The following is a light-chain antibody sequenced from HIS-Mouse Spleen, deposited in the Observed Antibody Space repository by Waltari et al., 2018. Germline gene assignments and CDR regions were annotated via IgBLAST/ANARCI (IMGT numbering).Light chain of an antibody. Sequence: SYVLTQPPSVSVSPGQTASITCSGDKLGDKYACWYQQKPGQSPVLVIYQDSKRPSGIPERFSGSNSGNTATLTISGTQAMDEADYYCQAWDSSYSVFGGGTKLTVL. CDR3: QAWDSSYSV. J-gene: IGLJ2*01. V-gene: IGLV3-1*01. CDR1: KLGDKY. CDR2: QDS.